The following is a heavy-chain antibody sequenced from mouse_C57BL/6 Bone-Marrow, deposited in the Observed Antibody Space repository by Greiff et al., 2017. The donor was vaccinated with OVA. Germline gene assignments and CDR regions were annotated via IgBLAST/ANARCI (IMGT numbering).Heavy chain of an antibody. V-gene: IGHV1-26*01. CDR2: INPNNGGT. CDR3: ARVTTVVAPFDY. CDR1: GYTFTDYY. J-gene: IGHJ2*01. Sequence: EVQLQQSGPELVKPGASVKISCKASGYTFTDYYMNWVKQSHGKSLEWIGDINPNNGGTSYNQKFKGKGTLNVAKSSSTAYMELRSLTSEYSAVYYCARVTTVVAPFDYWGQGTTLTVSS. D-gene: IGHD1-1*01.